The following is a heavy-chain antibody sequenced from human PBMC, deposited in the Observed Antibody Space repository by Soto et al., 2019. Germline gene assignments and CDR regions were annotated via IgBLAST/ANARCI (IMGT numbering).Heavy chain of an antibody. J-gene: IGHJ5*02. V-gene: IGHV4-31*03. CDR2: IYYSGST. Sequence: QVQLQESGPGLVKPSQTLSLTCTVSGGSISSGGYYWSWIRQHPGKGLEWIGYIYYSGSTYYNPSLKSRVTISVATSKNQFSLKLSSVTAADTAVYYCARDSRDYYDSSGSYNWFDPWGQGTLVTVSS. CDR3: ARDSRDYYDSSGSYNWFDP. CDR1: GGSISSGGYY. D-gene: IGHD3-22*01.